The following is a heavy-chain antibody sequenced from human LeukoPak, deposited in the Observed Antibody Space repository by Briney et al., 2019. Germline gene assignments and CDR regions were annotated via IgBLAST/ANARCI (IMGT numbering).Heavy chain of an antibody. D-gene: IGHD6-19*01. Sequence: ASVKVSCKASGYTFTGYYMHWVRQAPGQGLEWMGWINLNSGGTNYAQKFQGRVTMTRDTSISTAYMELSRLRSDDTAVYYCARVGIAVAWDNWFDPWGQGTLVTVSS. CDR1: GYTFTGYY. J-gene: IGHJ5*02. V-gene: IGHV1-2*02. CDR2: INLNSGGT. CDR3: ARVGIAVAWDNWFDP.